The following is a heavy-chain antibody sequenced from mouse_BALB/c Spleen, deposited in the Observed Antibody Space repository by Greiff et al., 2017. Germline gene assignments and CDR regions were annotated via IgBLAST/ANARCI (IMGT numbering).Heavy chain of an antibody. D-gene: IGHD2-14*01. Sequence: EVKLMESGPGLVKPSQSLSLTCTVTGYSITSDYAWNWIRQFPGNKLEWMGYISYSGSTSYNPSLKSRISITRDTSKNQFFLQLNSVTTEDTATYYCATYRYDGTYFDYWGQGTTLTVSS. J-gene: IGHJ2*01. CDR2: ISYSGST. V-gene: IGHV3-2*02. CDR3: ATYRYDGTYFDY. CDR1: GYSITSDYA.